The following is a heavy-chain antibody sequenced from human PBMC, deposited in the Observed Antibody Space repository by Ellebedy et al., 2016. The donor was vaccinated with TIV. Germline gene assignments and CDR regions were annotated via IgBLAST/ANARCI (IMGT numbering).Heavy chain of an antibody. D-gene: IGHD2-21*01. CDR1: GFSLSASDGA. Sequence: SGPTLVKPTQTLTLTCTYSGFSLSASDGAVGWIRQPPGEALEWLGFVSWNDDERYSPSLKNRVTITKDTSRSQVVLTMTNMDPEDTGTYFCARKATPYHFDYWGQGTLVIVSS. CDR2: VSWNDDE. J-gene: IGHJ4*02. CDR3: ARKATPYHFDY. V-gene: IGHV2-5*01.